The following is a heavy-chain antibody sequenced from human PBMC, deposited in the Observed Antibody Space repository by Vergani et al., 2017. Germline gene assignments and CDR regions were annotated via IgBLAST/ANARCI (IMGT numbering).Heavy chain of an antibody. Sequence: DVQLVESGGGLVQPGRSLRLSCAASKFTFDDYAMHWVRQAPGKGLEWVSGISWNSGSIGYADSVKGRFTISRDNAKKSLYLQMNSLRAEDTALYYCAKDPDSSGYYYFDYWGQGTLVTVSS. J-gene: IGHJ4*02. D-gene: IGHD3-22*01. CDR2: ISWNSGSI. CDR1: KFTFDDYA. V-gene: IGHV3-9*01. CDR3: AKDPDSSGYYYFDY.